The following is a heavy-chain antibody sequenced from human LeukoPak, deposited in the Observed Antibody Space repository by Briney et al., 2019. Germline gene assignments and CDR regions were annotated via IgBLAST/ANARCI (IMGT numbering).Heavy chain of an antibody. CDR2: FDPEDGET. J-gene: IGHJ4*02. CDR1: GYTLTELS. D-gene: IGHD3-16*01. CDR3: ATDLRYREGLNDY. V-gene: IGHV1-24*01. Sequence: AASVKVSCKVSGYTLTELSMHWVRQAPGKGLEWMGGFDPEDGETIYAQKFQGRVTMTEDTSTDTAYMELSSLRSEDTAVYYCATDLRYREGLNDYWGQGTLVTVSS.